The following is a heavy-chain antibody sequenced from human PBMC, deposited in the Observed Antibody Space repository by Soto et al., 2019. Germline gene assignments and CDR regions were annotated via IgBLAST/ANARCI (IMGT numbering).Heavy chain of an antibody. J-gene: IGHJ4*02. V-gene: IGHV4-59*01. CDR2: IYYSGST. Sequence: SETLSLTCTVSGGSISSYYWSWIRQPPGKGLEWIGYIYYSGSTNYNPSLKSRVTISVDTSKNQFSLKLSSVTAADTAVYYCARSESIDSSGYYYGPFDYWGQGTLVTVS. CDR3: ARSESIDSSGYYYGPFDY. D-gene: IGHD3-22*01. CDR1: GGSISSYY.